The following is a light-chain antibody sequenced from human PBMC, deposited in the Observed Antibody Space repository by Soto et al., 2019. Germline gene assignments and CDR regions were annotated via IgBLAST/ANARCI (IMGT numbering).Light chain of an antibody. J-gene: IGKJ5*01. Sequence: LTLSPCTVTVSPGERATLSCRASQSVSSSLAWYQQKPGQAPRLLIYGASSRATGIPDRFSGSGSGPDFTLTISSLEPEDSAVYYCQQRSNWPSITFGQGTRLEIK. V-gene: IGKV3-11*01. CDR2: GAS. CDR3: QQRSNWPSIT. CDR1: QSVSSS.